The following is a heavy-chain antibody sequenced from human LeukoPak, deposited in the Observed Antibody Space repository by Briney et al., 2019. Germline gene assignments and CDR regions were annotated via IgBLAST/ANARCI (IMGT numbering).Heavy chain of an antibody. CDR2: INHSGST. D-gene: IGHD3-10*01. CDR3: ARNNYGSGTKFKY. CDR1: GGSISSYY. J-gene: IGHJ4*02. V-gene: IGHV4-34*01. Sequence: SETLSLTCTVSGGSISSYYWSWIRQPPGKGLEWIGEINHSGSTNYNPSLKSRVTISVDTSKNQLSLKLSSVTAADTAVYYCARNNYGSGTKFKYWGQGTLVTVSS.